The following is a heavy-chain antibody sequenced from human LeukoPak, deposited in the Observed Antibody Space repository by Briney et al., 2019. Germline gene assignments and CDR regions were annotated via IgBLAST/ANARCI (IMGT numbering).Heavy chain of an antibody. D-gene: IGHD3-22*01. CDR2: MNPNSGNT. J-gene: IGHJ4*02. V-gene: IGHV1-8*01. Sequence: ASVKVSCKASGYTFTSYDINRVRQATGQGLEWMGWMNPNSGNTGYAQKFQGRVTMTRNTSISTAYMELSSLRSEDTAVYYCARINRPPFRYYYDSSGYHDYWGQGTLVTVSS. CDR1: GYTFTSYD. CDR3: ARINRPPFRYYYDSSGYHDY.